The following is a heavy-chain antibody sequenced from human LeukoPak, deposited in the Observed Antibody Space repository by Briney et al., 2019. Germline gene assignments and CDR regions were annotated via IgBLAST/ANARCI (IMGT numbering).Heavy chain of an antibody. V-gene: IGHV3-11*05. Sequence: GGSLRLSCDASGFTFSDYYITWIRQAPGKGLEWVSHISNSGNYRNYADSVKGRFTISRDNAKNSLYLQMNSLRAEDTAVYFCARADSSSWFDYWGQGALVTVSS. D-gene: IGHD6-13*01. J-gene: IGHJ4*02. CDR2: ISNSGNYR. CDR3: ARADSSSWFDY. CDR1: GFTFSDYY.